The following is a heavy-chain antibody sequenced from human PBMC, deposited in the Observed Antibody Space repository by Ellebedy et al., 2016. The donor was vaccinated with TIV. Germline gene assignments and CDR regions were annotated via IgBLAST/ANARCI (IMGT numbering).Heavy chain of an antibody. J-gene: IGHJ4*02. Sequence: GESLKISCAASGFTFSSYGMHWVRQAPGKGLEWVAVIWYDGSNKYYADSVKGRFTISRDNSKNTLYLQMNSLRAEDTAVYYCARERRGIAAAGTSYFDYWGQGTLVTVSS. CDR1: GFTFSSYG. D-gene: IGHD6-13*01. V-gene: IGHV3-33*01. CDR3: ARERRGIAAAGTSYFDY. CDR2: IWYDGSNK.